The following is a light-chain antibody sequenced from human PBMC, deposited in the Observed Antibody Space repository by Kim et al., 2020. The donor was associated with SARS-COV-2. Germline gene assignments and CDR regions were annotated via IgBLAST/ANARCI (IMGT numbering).Light chain of an antibody. V-gene: IGKV1-33*01. CDR1: QDINNY. CDR3: QYYANLPT. J-gene: IGKJ4*01. Sequence: DIQLTQSPSSLSASVGDRVTITCQASQDINNYLNWYQQKPGKAPNLLIYAASKLETGVPSRFSGSGSGTDFTLTISRLHAEDIATYYHQYYANLPTFGRGTKVDIK. CDR2: AAS.